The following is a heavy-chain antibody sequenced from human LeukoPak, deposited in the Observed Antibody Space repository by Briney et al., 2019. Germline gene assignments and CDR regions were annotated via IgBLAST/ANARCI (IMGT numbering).Heavy chain of an antibody. CDR2: ISYGGSNR. J-gene: IGHJ4*02. V-gene: IGHV3-30*18. CDR1: GFTFSSSD. Sequence: GGSLRLSCAASGFTFSSSDLHWVRQAPGKGLEWVAVISYGGSNRYYADSVKGRSAISRDNSKNTLYLQMNSLRTEDTAVYYCAKDLQGHYALDYWGQGTLVTVSS. CDR3: AKDLQGHYALDY. D-gene: IGHD2-2*01.